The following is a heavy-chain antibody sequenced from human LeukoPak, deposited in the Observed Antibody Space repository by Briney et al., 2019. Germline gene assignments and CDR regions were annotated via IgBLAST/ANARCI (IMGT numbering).Heavy chain of an antibody. CDR2: IYSGGST. CDR3: ARDITSLAAFEI. Sequence: PGGSLRLSCAASGFTVSSNYMSWVRPAPGKGLEWVSVIYSGGSTYYADSVKGRFTISRDNSKNTLYLQMNSLRAEHTAVYYCARDITSLAAFEIWGQGTMVTISS. V-gene: IGHV3-66*01. J-gene: IGHJ3*02. D-gene: IGHD2-15*01. CDR1: GFTVSSNY.